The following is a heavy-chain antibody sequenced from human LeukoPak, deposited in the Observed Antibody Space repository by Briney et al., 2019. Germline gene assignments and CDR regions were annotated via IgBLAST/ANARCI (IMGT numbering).Heavy chain of an antibody. D-gene: IGHD2-2*03. V-gene: IGHV3-21*01. CDR2: ISSSSKYI. J-gene: IGHJ1*01. Sequence: GGSLRLSCAASGFTVSSDYMNWVRQAPGKGLEWVSSISSSSKYIYYADSVKGRLTISRDNSKNALYLQMNSLRAEDTAVYYCARDSQVDLVAVPTKCFQYWGQGTPVTVSS. CDR1: GFTVSSDY. CDR3: ARDSQVDLVAVPTKCFQY.